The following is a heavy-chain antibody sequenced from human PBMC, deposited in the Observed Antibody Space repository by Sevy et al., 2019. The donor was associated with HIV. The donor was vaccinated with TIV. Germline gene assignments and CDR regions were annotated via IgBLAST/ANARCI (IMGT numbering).Heavy chain of an antibody. V-gene: IGHV1-69*13. Sequence: ASVKVSCKASGDTFGNYAIAWVRQAPGQGLEWVGGIIPVFGSANSAQKFQDRVTITAAVSTGTAYMELRRLRSEDTAVYYCARSNPDGYNYSYYYGMDVWGQGTTVTVSS. D-gene: IGHD5-12*01. CDR3: ARSNPDGYNYSYYYGMDV. CDR1: GDTFGNYA. J-gene: IGHJ6*02. CDR2: IIPVFGSA.